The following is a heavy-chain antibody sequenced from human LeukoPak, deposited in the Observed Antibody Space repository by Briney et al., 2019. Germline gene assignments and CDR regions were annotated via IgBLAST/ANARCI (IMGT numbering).Heavy chain of an antibody. CDR2: IYYSGST. D-gene: IGHD3-10*01. CDR3: ARHQGLWFGEFSYGMDV. CDR1: GGSISSYY. J-gene: IGHJ6*02. V-gene: IGHV4-59*08. Sequence: SETLSLTCTVSGGSISSYYWSWIRQPPGKGLEWIGYIYYSGSTNYNPSLKSRVTISVDTPKNQFSLKLSSVTAADTAVYYCARHQGLWFGEFSYGMDVWGQGTTVTVSS.